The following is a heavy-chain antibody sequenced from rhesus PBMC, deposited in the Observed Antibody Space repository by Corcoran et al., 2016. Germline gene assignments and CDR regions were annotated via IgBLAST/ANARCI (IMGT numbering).Heavy chain of an antibody. CDR3: ARINWGSGNSLDV. J-gene: IGHJ5-2*02. CDR2: VSGSSRNT. D-gene: IGHD7-45*01. Sequence: QVQLQESGPGLVKPSETLSLTCAVSGGSISSGNWWSWIRQRPGKGLEWIGYVSGSSRNTYYTPSLKSRVTISKDTSKNQFSLKLTSVTAADTAVYYCARINWGSGNSLDVWGRGILVTVSS. CDR1: GGSISSGNW. V-gene: IGHV4-65*01.